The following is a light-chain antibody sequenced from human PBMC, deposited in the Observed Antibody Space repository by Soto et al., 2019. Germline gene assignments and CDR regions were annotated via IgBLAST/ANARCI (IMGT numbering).Light chain of an antibody. Sequence: QSVLTQPPSASGTPGQRVTISCSGSISNMGTNTVNWCQQLPGTAPKLLIYNNDLRPSGVPDRFSGSNSGDSASLAISGLQSEDEGDYYCIVWDDILNGWVFGGGTKLTVL. CDR2: NND. CDR3: IVWDDILNGWV. J-gene: IGLJ3*02. CDR1: ISNMGTNT. V-gene: IGLV1-44*01.